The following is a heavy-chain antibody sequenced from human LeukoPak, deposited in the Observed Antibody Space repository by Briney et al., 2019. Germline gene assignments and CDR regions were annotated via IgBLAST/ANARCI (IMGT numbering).Heavy chain of an antibody. Sequence: PSETLSLTCTVSGGSISSYYWSWIRQPPGKGLDWIGYIYYSGMTNYNPSLKSRVTISIDTSNNQFSLKLSSVTAADTPAYYCASAGYDDYYIVFWGQGTLVTVSS. CDR1: GGSISSYY. CDR3: ASAGYDDYYIVF. V-gene: IGHV4-59*01. CDR2: IYYSGMT. D-gene: IGHD4-17*01. J-gene: IGHJ4*02.